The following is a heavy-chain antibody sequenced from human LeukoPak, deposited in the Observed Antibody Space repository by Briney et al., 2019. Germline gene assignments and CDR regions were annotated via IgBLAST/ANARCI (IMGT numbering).Heavy chain of an antibody. CDR3: AKVRGNAWDFPGNWFDP. Sequence: GGSLRLFCAASGFTFSSYAMRWVRQAPGKGLEWVSAISGSGGSTYYADSVKGRFTISRDNSKNTLYLQMNSLRAEDTALYYCAKVRGNAWDFPGNWFDPWGQGTLVTVSS. V-gene: IGHV3-23*01. J-gene: IGHJ5*02. CDR1: GFTFSSYA. D-gene: IGHD3-16*01. CDR2: ISGSGGST.